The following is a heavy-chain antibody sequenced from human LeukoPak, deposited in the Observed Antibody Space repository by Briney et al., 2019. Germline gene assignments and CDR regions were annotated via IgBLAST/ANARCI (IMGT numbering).Heavy chain of an antibody. CDR1: GGSISSGSYY. CDR3: ARGYDPSRDAFDI. J-gene: IGHJ3*02. D-gene: IGHD3-22*01. CDR2: IYASGST. V-gene: IGHV4-61*02. Sequence: SEALSLTCTVSGGSISSGSYYWSWIRQPAGKGLEWIGRIYASGSTNYNPSLKSRVTISVDMSKNQFSLKLSSVTAADTAVYYCARGYDPSRDAFDIWAQGTMVTVSS.